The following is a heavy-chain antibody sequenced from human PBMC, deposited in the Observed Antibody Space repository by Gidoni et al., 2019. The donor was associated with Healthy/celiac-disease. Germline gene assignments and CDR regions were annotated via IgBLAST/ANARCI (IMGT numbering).Heavy chain of an antibody. CDR2: IWYDGSNK. V-gene: IGHV3-33*01. Sequence: QVQLVESGGGVVQPGRSLRLSCAASGFTFSIYGMHWVRQAPGKGLEWVAVIWYDGSNKYYADSVKGRFTISRDNSKNTLYLQMNSLRAEDTAVYYCARAGEERWELPLGDFDYWGQGTLVTVSS. CDR3: ARAGEERWELPLGDFDY. CDR1: GFTFSIYG. D-gene: IGHD1-26*01. J-gene: IGHJ4*02.